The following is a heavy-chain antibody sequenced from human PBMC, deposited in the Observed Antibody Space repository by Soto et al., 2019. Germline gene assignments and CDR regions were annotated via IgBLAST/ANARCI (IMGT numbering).Heavy chain of an antibody. J-gene: IGHJ4*02. CDR3: ARGSFDCSGGICSNYYFDY. CDR2: INPNSGGT. V-gene: IGHV1-2*04. Sequence: ASVKVSCKASGYTFTGYYMHWVRQAPGQGLEWMGWINPNSGGTNYAQKFQGWVTMTRDTSISTAYMELSRLRSDDTAVYYCARGSFDCSGGICSNYYFDYWGQGTLVTVSS. D-gene: IGHD2-15*01. CDR1: GYTFTGYY.